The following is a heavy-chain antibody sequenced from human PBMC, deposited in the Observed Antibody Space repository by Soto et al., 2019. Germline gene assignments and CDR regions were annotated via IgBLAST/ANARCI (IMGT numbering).Heavy chain of an antibody. CDR1: GGSISSSSYY. J-gene: IGHJ6*02. CDR3: AINAVQLERREHYYYYYGMDV. CDR2: IYYSGST. V-gene: IGHV4-39*01. D-gene: IGHD1-1*01. Sequence: SETLSLTCTVSGGSISSSSYYWGWIRQPPGKGLEWIGSIYYSGSTYYNPSLKSRVTISVDTPKNQFSLKLSSVTAADTAVYYCAINAVQLERREHYYYYYGMDVWGQGTTVTVSS.